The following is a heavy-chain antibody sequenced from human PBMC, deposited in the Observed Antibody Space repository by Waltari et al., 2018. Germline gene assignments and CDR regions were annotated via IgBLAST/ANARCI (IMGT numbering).Heavy chain of an antibody. CDR2: VRGYNGDT. Sequence: QVQLVQSGAEVRKPGASVKVSCKASGYTFSNYGIAWVRQAPGQGLEWMVWVRGYNGDTKYAREFEGRLTVTTNTSTNTAHMELRSLRSDDTAVYYCARLYDSSAYYNTYLDPWGQGALVTVSS. CDR3: ARLYDSSAYYNTYLDP. D-gene: IGHD3-22*01. CDR1: GYTFSNYG. V-gene: IGHV1-18*01. J-gene: IGHJ5*02.